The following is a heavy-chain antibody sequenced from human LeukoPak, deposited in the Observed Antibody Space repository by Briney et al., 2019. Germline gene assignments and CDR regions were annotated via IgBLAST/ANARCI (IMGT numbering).Heavy chain of an antibody. CDR3: AKDHPDRGSSFQY. CDR2: IPGGGGST. D-gene: IGHD3-10*01. Sequence: GGSLRLSCAASGFTFSSYEMNWVRQAPGKGLEWVSDIPGGGGSTYYADSVKGRFTISRDNSKNTLYLQMNSLRDEDTAVYYCAKDHPDRGSSFQYWGQGTLVTVSS. J-gene: IGHJ4*02. V-gene: IGHV3-23*01. CDR1: GFTFSSYE.